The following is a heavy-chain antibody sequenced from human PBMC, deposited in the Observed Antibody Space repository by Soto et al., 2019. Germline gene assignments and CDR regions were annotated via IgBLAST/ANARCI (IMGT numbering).Heavy chain of an antibody. V-gene: IGHV3-7*04. CDR3: ARGGSAFDI. J-gene: IGHJ3*02. D-gene: IGHD1-26*01. CDR2: IKQDGSEK. Sequence: EVQLVESGGGLVQPGGSLRLSCAASGFTFSSYWMSWVRQAPGTGLEWVANIKQDGSEKHYVDSVNGRFTISRDNANNSLYLQVNSLRAEDTAVLYCARGGSAFDIWGQGTMVTVSS. CDR1: GFTFSSYW.